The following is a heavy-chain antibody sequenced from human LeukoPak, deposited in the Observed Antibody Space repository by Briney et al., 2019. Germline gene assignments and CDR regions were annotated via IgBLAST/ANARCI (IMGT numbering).Heavy chain of an antibody. Sequence: GASVKVSCKASGYTFTSYYMHWVRQAPGQGLEWMGIINPSGGSTSYAQKFQGRVTMTRDTSTSTVYMELSSLRSEDTAVYYCARSLGYCSSTSCYPRRFDYWGQGTLVTVSS. CDR3: ARSLGYCSSTSCYPRRFDY. V-gene: IGHV1-46*01. CDR1: GYTFTSYY. CDR2: INPSGGST. D-gene: IGHD2-2*01. J-gene: IGHJ4*02.